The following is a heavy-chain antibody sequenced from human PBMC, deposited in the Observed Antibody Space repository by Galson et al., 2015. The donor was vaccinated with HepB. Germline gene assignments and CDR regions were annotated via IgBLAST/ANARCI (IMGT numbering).Heavy chain of an antibody. CDR2: INAGCGDT. CDR3: ARGSGRGWLIPFGY. CDR1: GFTFTSYA. V-gene: IGHV1-3*01. Sequence: SVKLSCKASGFTFTSYAMPWVRQAPGQRLEWMGWINAGCGDTNYSQTLQGRVTITRDESESTFYLEMSSLRAEDTAVYYCARGSGRGWLIPFGYWGQGTLVTVSS. D-gene: IGHD3-10*01. J-gene: IGHJ4*02.